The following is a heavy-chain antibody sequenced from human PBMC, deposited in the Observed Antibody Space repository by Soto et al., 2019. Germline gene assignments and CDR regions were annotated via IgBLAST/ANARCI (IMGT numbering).Heavy chain of an antibody. Sequence: GGSLRLSCAASGFTFSDYYMSWIRQAPGKGLEWVSYISSSDSIYYADSVKGRFTISRDNAKNSLYLQMSSLRAEDTAVYYCARDLGYYDSSGYFDYWGQGTLVTVSS. V-gene: IGHV3-11*01. J-gene: IGHJ4*02. CDR3: ARDLGYYDSSGYFDY. CDR2: ISSSDSI. CDR1: GFTFSDYY. D-gene: IGHD3-22*01.